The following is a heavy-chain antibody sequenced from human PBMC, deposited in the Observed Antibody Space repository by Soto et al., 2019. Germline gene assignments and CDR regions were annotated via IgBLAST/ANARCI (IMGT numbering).Heavy chain of an antibody. J-gene: IGHJ6*02. Sequence: QVQLVESGGGVVQPGRSLRLSCAASGFTFSSYGMHWVRQAPGKGLEWVAVISYDGSNKYYADSVKGRFTISRDNSKNTLYLQMNSLRAEDAAVYSCAKDLLGPGRAYGMDVWGQGTTVTVSS. D-gene: IGHD7-27*01. CDR3: AKDLLGPGRAYGMDV. CDR2: ISYDGSNK. CDR1: GFTFSSYG. V-gene: IGHV3-30*18.